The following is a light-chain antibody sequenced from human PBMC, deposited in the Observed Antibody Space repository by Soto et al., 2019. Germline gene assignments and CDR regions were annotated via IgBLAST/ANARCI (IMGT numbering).Light chain of an antibody. J-gene: IGLJ1*01. CDR2: DVS. V-gene: IGLV2-14*03. CDR3: SSYTSSCKLAV. Sequence: QSVLTQPASVSGSPGQSITIFCTGTSSDVGGYNYVSWYQQHPGSAPKLMIYDVSSRPSGVSNRFSGSKSGNTASLTISGLQAEDEADYYCSSYTSSCKLAVFGSGTKVTVL. CDR1: SSDVGGYNY.